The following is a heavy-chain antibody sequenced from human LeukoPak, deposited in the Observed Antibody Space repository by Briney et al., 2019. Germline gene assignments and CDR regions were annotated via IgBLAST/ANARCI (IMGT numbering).Heavy chain of an antibody. V-gene: IGHV1-69*13. D-gene: IGHD3-10*01. CDR1: GGTFSSYA. Sequence: SVKVSCKASGGTFSSYAISWVRQAPGQGLEWMGGIIPIFGTANYAQKFQGRVTITADESTSTAYMELSSLRSEDTAVYYCARGSYYYGSGSFMGSDYWGQGTLVTVSS. J-gene: IGHJ4*02. CDR3: ARGSYYYGSGSFMGSDY. CDR2: IIPIFGTA.